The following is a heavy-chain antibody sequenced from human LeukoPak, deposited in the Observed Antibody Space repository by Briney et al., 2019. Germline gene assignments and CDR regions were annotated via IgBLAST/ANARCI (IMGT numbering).Heavy chain of an antibody. CDR3: ARGQRRRVVAAEYY. D-gene: IGHD2-2*01. CDR2: INHSGST. Sequence: SETLSLTCAVYGGSFSGYYWSWIRRPPGKGLEWIGEINHSGSTNYNPSLKSRVTISVDTSKNQFSLKLSSVTAADTAVYYCARGQRRRVVAAEYYWGQGTLVTVSS. CDR1: GGSFSGYY. V-gene: IGHV4-34*01. J-gene: IGHJ4*02.